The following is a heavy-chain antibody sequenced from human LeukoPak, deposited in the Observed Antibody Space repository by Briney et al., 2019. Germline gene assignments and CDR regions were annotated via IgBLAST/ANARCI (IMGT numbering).Heavy chain of an antibody. J-gene: IGHJ5*02. V-gene: IGHV4-34*01. Sequence: SSETLSLTCAVYSKSFNGYYWKWIRQSPGKGMEWIGEIDHTGSTSYNPALKSRVTLSVDTSKNQFSRKLRSLIAADTAVYYCARQMTMARGVMILKKQGWFDPWGQGTLVTVSS. CDR3: ARQMTMARGVMILKKQGWFDP. CDR2: IDHTGST. D-gene: IGHD3-10*01. CDR1: SKSFNGYY.